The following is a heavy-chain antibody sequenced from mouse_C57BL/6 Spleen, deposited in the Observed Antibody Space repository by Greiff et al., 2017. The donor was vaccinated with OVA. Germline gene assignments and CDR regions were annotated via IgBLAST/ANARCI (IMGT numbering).Heavy chain of an antibody. D-gene: IGHD2-3*01. CDR1: GYTFTSYW. V-gene: IGHV1-50*01. Sequence: QVQLQQPGAELVKPGASVKLSCKASGYTFTSYWMQWVKQRPGQGLEWIGEIDPSDSYTNYNQKFKGKATLTVDTSSSTAYMQLSSLTSEDSTVYYCARDGYYERDYWGQGTTLTVSS. J-gene: IGHJ2*01. CDR2: IDPSDSYT. CDR3: ARDGYYERDY.